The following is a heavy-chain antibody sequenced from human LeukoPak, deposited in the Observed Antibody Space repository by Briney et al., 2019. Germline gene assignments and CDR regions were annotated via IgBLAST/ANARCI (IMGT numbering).Heavy chain of an antibody. Sequence: GGSLRLSCAASGFTFSSYAMSWVRRAPGKGLEWVSLISGSDGSTYYADSVKGRFTISRDNSKNTLYLQMNSLRVEDTAVYYCAKGNIAARQDIMDVWGQGTTVTVSS. CDR3: AKGNIAARQDIMDV. CDR2: ISGSDGST. D-gene: IGHD6-6*01. V-gene: IGHV3-23*01. J-gene: IGHJ6*02. CDR1: GFTFSSYA.